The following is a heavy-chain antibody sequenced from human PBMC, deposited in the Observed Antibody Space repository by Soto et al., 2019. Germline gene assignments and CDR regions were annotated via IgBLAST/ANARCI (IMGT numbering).Heavy chain of an antibody. CDR2: ISYDGSNK. J-gene: IGHJ4*02. CDR1: GFTFSSYA. V-gene: IGHV3-30-3*01. D-gene: IGHD2-2*01. CDR3: ARAKLGYCSSTSCYLFNY. Sequence: QVQLVESGGGVVQPGRSPRLSCAASGFTFSSYAMHWVRQAPGKGLEWVAVISYDGSNKYYADSVKGRFTISRDNSKNTLYLQMNSLRAEDTAVYYCARAKLGYCSSTSCYLFNYWGQGTLVTVSS.